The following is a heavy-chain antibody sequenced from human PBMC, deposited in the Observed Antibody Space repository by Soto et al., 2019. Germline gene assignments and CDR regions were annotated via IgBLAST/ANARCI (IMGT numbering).Heavy chain of an antibody. D-gene: IGHD4-17*01. CDR1: GGSISSGGYS. V-gene: IGHV4-30-2*01. J-gene: IGHJ3*02. CDR2: IYHSGST. Sequence: QLQLQESGSGLVTPSQTLSLTCAVSGGSISSGGYSWNWIRQPPGKGLEWIGNIYHSGSTYYNAFMKSRVTISVDRCKNQFSLTLSDVTAAAAVVYYSGTGDYANAFDIWGQGTMVTVSS. CDR3: GTGDYANAFDI.